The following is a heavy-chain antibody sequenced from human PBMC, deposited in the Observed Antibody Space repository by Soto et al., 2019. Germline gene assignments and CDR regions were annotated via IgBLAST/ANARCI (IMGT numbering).Heavy chain of an antibody. CDR2: INHSGST. Sequence: QVQLQQWGAGLLKPSETLSLTCAVYGGSFSGYYWTWIRQPPGTGLEWIGEINHSGSTNYNPSLKSRVTLSVDTSKNQSTLKLTSVTAADTAVYYCARDKITGLFDYWGQGTRVTVSS. J-gene: IGHJ4*02. V-gene: IGHV4-34*01. D-gene: IGHD2-8*02. CDR1: GGSFSGYY. CDR3: ARDKITGLFDY.